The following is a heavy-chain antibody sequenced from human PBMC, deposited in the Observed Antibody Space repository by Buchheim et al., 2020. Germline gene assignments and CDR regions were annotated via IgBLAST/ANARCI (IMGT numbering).Heavy chain of an antibody. V-gene: IGHV3-48*02. Sequence: EVKLVESGGALVQPGGSLRLSCAASGFMFSSNAVNWVRQAPGKGLEWVSYINNGGTTMYYADSVKGRFTISRDNAENSLFLQMHSLRDDDTAMYYCARGRLGGYFGCWGQGTL. D-gene: IGHD1-26*01. CDR1: GFMFSSNA. J-gene: IGHJ4*02. CDR3: ARGRLGGYFGC. CDR2: INNGGTTM.